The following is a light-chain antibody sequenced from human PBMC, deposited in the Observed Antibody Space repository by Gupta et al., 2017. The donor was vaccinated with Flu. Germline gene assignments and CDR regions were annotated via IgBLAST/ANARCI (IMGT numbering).Light chain of an antibody. CDR3: QSADNSGTYVV. CDR1: ALSNQY. CDR2: KDT. V-gene: IGLV3-25*03. J-gene: IGLJ2*01. Sequence: SYALIQPPSVSVSAGQTSRITCSGDALSNQYTYWYQQKPGQAPVLGIFKDTERPSGIPERFSGSTSGTTVTLTISGVQAEDEAAYYCQSADNSGTYVVFGGGTKLT.